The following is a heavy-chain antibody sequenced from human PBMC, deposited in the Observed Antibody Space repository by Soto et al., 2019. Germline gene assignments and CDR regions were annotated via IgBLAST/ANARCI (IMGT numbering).Heavy chain of an antibody. CDR2: INHSGST. D-gene: IGHD2-2*01. J-gene: IGHJ4*02. V-gene: IGHV4-34*01. CDR3: ARGLSDIVVVPAYYFDY. CDR1: GGSFSGYY. Sequence: PSETLSLTCAVYGGSFSGYYWSWIHQPPGKGLEWIGEINHSGSTNYNPSLKSRVTISVDTSKNQFSLKLSSVTAADTAVYYCARGLSDIVVVPAYYFDYWGQGTLVTVSS.